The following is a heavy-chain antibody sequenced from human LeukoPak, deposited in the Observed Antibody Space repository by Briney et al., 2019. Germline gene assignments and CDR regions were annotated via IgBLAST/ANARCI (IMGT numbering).Heavy chain of an antibody. CDR3: AKVGGFDWLLERYFDY. CDR2: LSGSGGSM. D-gene: IGHD3-9*01. Sequence: GGSLRLSCAASGFTFSSYAMNRVRQAPGKGLEWVTVLSGSGGSMSYADSVKGRFTISRDNSKNTLYLQMNSLRAEDTAVYYCAKVGGFDWLLERYFDYWGQRTLVTVSS. J-gene: IGHJ4*02. V-gene: IGHV3-23*01. CDR1: GFTFSSYA.